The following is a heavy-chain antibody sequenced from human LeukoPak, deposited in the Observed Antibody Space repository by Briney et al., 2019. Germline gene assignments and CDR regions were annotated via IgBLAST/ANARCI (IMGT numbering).Heavy chain of an antibody. CDR2: LYYTGTT. CDR3: ATGRTASRIISDY. J-gene: IGHJ4*02. V-gene: IGHV4-59*13. D-gene: IGHD2-15*01. CDR1: GASIRSYY. Sequence: KPSETLSLTCNVSGASIRSYYWNWLRQPPGKGLEWIGYLYYTGTTSLNPSLKSRVTMSTDTTKNQFSLTVTSVTSADTALYFCATGRTASRIISDYWGQGILVTVSS.